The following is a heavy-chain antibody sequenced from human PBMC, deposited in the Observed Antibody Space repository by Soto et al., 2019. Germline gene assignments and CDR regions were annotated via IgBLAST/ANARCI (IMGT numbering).Heavy chain of an antibody. J-gene: IGHJ3*02. CDR1: VFTLSNAW. D-gene: IGHD6-13*01. CDR2: IWYDGSNK. CDR3: ASDSGSSGSDPYDN. V-gene: IGHV3-33*08. Sequence: PGGSLRLSCAASVFTLSNAWVPWVRQAPGKGLEGVAVIWYDGSNKYYADSVKGRFTISRDNSKNTLYLQMNSLRAEDTAVYYCASDSGSSGSDPYDNSGQRTRAT.